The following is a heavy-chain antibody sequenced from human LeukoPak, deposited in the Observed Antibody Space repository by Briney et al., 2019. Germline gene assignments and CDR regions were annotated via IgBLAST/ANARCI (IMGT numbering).Heavy chain of an antibody. Sequence: GSSVKVSCKASGGTFSSYAISWVRQAPGQGLEWMGGIIPIFGTANYAQKFQGRVTITADKSTSTAYMELSSLRSEDTAVYYYAREVTVAGTHFNWFDPWGQGTLVTVSS. CDR3: AREVTVAGTHFNWFDP. CDR1: GGTFSSYA. J-gene: IGHJ5*02. V-gene: IGHV1-69*06. CDR2: IIPIFGTA. D-gene: IGHD6-19*01.